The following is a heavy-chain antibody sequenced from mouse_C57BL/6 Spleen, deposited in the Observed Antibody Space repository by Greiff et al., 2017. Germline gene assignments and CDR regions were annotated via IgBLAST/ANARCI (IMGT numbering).Heavy chain of an antibody. V-gene: IGHV1-72*01. CDR2: IAPNSGGT. CDR1: GYTFTSYW. CDR3: ARDYLLFDY. J-gene: IGHJ2*01. D-gene: IGHD5-5*01. Sequence: QVQLQQPGAELVKPGASVKLSCKASGYTFTSYWMHWVKQRPGRGLEWLGRIAPNSGGTKYNEKFKSKATLTVDKPSSTAYMQLSSLTSEDSAVYYCARDYLLFDYWGQGTTLTVSS.